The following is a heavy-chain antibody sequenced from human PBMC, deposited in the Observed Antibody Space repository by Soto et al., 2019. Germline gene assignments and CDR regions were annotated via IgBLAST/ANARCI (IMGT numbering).Heavy chain of an antibody. D-gene: IGHD3-9*01. CDR1: GGTFSSYA. CDR2: IIPIFGTA. V-gene: IGHV1-69*13. CDR3: ARIPYTASAPVLRYFDWLLHRAQYYYYVMDV. J-gene: IGHJ6*02. Sequence: GASVKVSCKASGGTFSSYAISWVRQAPGQGLEWMGGIIPIFGTANYAQKFQGRVTITADESTSTAYMELSSLRSEDTAVYYCARIPYTASAPVLRYFDWLLHRAQYYYYVMDVWGQRTTVTVSS.